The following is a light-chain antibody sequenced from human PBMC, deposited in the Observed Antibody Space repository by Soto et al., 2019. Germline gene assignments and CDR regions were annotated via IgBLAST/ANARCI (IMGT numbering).Light chain of an antibody. V-gene: IGKV3-15*01. J-gene: IGKJ2*01. CDR3: QQFEQWPPLFS. CDR1: QSLNNN. Sequence: EIVMTQSPATLSASPGDRATLSCWASQSLNNNLVRYQQKPGHPPRLLIYHASTRAAGVPARFSGSGYGTEFTLTISSLQSEDFAVYYCQQFEQWPPLFSFGQGTRVEIK. CDR2: HAS.